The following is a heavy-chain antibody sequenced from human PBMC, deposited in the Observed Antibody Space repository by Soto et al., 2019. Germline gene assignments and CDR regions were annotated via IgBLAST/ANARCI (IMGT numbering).Heavy chain of an antibody. D-gene: IGHD3-9*01. CDR1: GFTFSSYW. CDR3: ARAFAGVRYFDWLSSRFFDYGMDV. V-gene: IGHV3-74*01. CDR2: INSDGSST. J-gene: IGHJ6*02. Sequence: GSLRLSCAASGFTFSSYWMHWFRQAPGKGLVWVSRINSDGSSTSYADSVKGRFTISRDNAKNTLYLQMNSLRAEDTAVYYCARAFAGVRYFDWLSSRFFDYGMDVRGQGTTVTVSS.